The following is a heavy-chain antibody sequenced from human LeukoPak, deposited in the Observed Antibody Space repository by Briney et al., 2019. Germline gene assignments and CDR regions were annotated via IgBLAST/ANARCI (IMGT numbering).Heavy chain of an antibody. D-gene: IGHD1-26*01. V-gene: IGHV3-33*01. J-gene: IGHJ4*02. Sequence: GGSLRLSCAASGFTFSSYGMHWVRQAPGKGLEWVAVIWYDGSNKYYAGSVKGRFTISRDNSKNTLYLQMNSLRAEDTAVYYCARQHSGSLDFDYWGQGTLVTVSS. CDR1: GFTFSSYG. CDR2: IWYDGSNK. CDR3: ARQHSGSLDFDY.